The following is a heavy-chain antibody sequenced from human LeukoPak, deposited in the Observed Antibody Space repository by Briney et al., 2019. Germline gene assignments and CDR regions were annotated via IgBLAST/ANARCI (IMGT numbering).Heavy chain of an antibody. V-gene: IGHV1-8*03. D-gene: IGHD3-22*01. CDR2: MNPNSGNT. CDR1: GYTITSYD. Sequence: ASVKVSCKASGYTITSYDINWVRQATGQGLEWMGWMNPNSGNTGYAQNFQGRVTITRNTSITTAYMELSSLRSEDTAVYYCARGPPYDSSGYYGDYWGQGTLVTVSS. CDR3: ARGPPYDSSGYYGDY. J-gene: IGHJ4*02.